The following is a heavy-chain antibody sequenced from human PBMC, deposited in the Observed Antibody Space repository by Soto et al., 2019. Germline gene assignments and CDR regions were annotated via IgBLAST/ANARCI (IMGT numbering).Heavy chain of an antibody. J-gene: IGHJ4*02. Sequence: EVQLLESGGGLVQPGGSLRLSCAASGFTFSSYAMSWVRQAPGKGLEWVSAISGSGGSTYYADSVKGRFTISRDNSKNTLYLQMNSLRAEDTAVYYCAKDRAITFVGVIEAPDEWGQGTLVTVSS. V-gene: IGHV3-23*01. CDR1: GFTFSSYA. CDR3: AKDRAITFVGVIEAPDE. CDR2: ISGSGGST. D-gene: IGHD3-16*02.